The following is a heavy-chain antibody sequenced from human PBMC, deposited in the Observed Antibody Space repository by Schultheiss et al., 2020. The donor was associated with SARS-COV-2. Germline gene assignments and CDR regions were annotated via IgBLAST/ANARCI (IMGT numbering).Heavy chain of an antibody. J-gene: IGHJ5*02. CDR2: IYYSGST. CDR3: ARDPQSGIAVAGWGNWFDP. D-gene: IGHD6-19*01. Sequence: SETLSLTCTVSGGSISSGGYYWSWIRQHPGKGLEWIGYIYYSGSTYYNPSLKSRVTISVDTSKNQFSLKLSSVTAADTAVYYCARDPQSGIAVAGWGNWFDPWGHGTLVTVSS. V-gene: IGHV4-31*03. CDR1: GGSISSGGYY.